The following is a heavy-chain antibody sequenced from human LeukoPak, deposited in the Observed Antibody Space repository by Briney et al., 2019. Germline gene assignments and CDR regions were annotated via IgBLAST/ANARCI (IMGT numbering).Heavy chain of an antibody. D-gene: IGHD2/OR15-2a*01. Sequence: HPGGSLRLSCAASGFGFSNFWMSWVRQAPGKGPEWVANIKEDGSLKNYVDSVEGRFTVSRDNAKNTLYLQMNSLRLEDTAVYYCVGDWAPASMQAAPFDCWGQGTLVTVSS. J-gene: IGHJ4*02. CDR1: GFGFSNFW. V-gene: IGHV3-7*01. CDR3: VGDWAPASMQAAPFDC. CDR2: IKEDGSLK.